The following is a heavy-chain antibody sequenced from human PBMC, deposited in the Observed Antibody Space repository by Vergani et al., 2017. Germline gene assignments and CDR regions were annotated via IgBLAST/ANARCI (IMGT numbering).Heavy chain of an antibody. D-gene: IGHD5-24*01. Sequence: EVQLLESGGGLVQPGGSLRLSCAASGFTSSNYAMSWVRQAPGKGLEWVSAISGSGGSTYYAHSVKGRFSISRDNSMNTVYLLMNSVGAEDTAAYYCARRRDGYNYFFDYWGQGALVTVSS. CDR2: ISGSGGST. V-gene: IGHV3-23*01. CDR1: GFTSSNYA. CDR3: ARRRDGYNYFFDY. J-gene: IGHJ4*02.